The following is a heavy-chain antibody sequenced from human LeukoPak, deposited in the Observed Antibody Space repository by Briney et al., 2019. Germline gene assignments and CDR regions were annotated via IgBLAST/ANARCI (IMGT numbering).Heavy chain of an antibody. D-gene: IGHD3-10*01. V-gene: IGHV4-59*01. CDR3: ARDRGGSLDY. Sequence: SETLSLTCTVSGGSISSYYWSWIRQPPGKGLEWIGYIYYSGSTNYNPSLKSRVTISVDTSKNQFSLKLSSVTAADTAVYYCARDRGGSLDYWGQGNLVTVSS. J-gene: IGHJ4*02. CDR1: GGSISSYY. CDR2: IYYSGST.